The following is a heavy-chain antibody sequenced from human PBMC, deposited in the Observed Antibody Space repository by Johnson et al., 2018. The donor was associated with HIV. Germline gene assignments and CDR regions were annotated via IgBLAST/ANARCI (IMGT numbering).Heavy chain of an antibody. J-gene: IGHJ3*02. CDR1: GFTVSSNY. V-gene: IGHV3-66*02. Sequence: VKLLESGGGLVQPGGSLRLSCAASGFTVSSNYMSWVRQAPGKGLEWVSLIYSGGSTYYADSVKGRFTISRDNSKNTLYLQMNRLRSEDTAVYYCARGLELGMVAFDIWGQVTMVTVSS. CDR3: ARGLELGMVAFDI. D-gene: IGHD7-27*01. CDR2: IYSGGST.